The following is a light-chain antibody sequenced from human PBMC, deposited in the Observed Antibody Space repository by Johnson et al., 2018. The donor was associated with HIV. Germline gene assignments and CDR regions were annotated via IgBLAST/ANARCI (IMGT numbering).Light chain of an antibody. CDR2: DNN. CDR1: SSNIGNNY. V-gene: IGLV1-51*01. Sequence: QAVLTQPPSVSAAPGQKVTISCSGSSSNIGNNYVSWYQQVPGTAPKLLIYDNNRRPSGIPDRFSGYKSGTSATLGITGLQTGDEADYYCGTWDSSRRTAFFGTGTKVTVL. CDR3: GTWDSSRRTAF. J-gene: IGLJ1*01.